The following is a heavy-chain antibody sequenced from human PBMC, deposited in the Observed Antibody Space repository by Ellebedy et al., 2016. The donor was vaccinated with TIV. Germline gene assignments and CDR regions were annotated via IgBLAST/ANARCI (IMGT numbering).Heavy chain of an antibody. CDR1: GFNFRSYW. J-gene: IGHJ5*02. V-gene: IGHV3-7*01. CDR2: IRQEGDEI. D-gene: IGHD4-17*01. CDR3: ARRASYGDYAVQVNPWFDP. Sequence: GGSLRLSCAASGFNFRSYWMTWVRQAPGKGLEWVAKIRQEGDEIYYVESVKGRFTISRDNAKNSLFLQMNSLRVEDTDVYYCARRASYGDYAVQVNPWFDPWGQGTLVTVPS.